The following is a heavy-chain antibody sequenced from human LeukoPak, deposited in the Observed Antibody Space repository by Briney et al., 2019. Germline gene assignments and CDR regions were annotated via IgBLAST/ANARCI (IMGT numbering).Heavy chain of an antibody. CDR2: ISGSGGNT. CDR3: AKLASYGDYEGHFDY. D-gene: IGHD4-17*01. V-gene: IGHV3-23*01. CDR1: GFTFSSYA. J-gene: IGHJ4*02. Sequence: GGSLRLSCAASGFTFSSYAMTWVRQAPGKGLEWVSSISGSGGNTYYADSVKGRFTISRDNSKNTLYLQMNSLRAEDTAVYYCAKLASYGDYEGHFDYWGQGTLVTVSS.